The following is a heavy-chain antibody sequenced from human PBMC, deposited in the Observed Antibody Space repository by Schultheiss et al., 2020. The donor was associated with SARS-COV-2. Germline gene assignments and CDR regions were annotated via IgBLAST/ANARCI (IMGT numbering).Heavy chain of an antibody. J-gene: IGHJ4*02. V-gene: IGHV4-39*07. CDR3: ARITSYGTYYFDY. CDR2: IYYSGST. D-gene: IGHD5-18*01. CDR1: GGSISSSSYY. Sequence: SETLSLTCTVSGGSISSSSYYWGWIRQPPGKGLEWIGYIYYSGSTYYNPSLESRVTISVDTSRNQFSLRLTSVTAADTAVYYCARITSYGTYYFDYWGRGILVTVSS.